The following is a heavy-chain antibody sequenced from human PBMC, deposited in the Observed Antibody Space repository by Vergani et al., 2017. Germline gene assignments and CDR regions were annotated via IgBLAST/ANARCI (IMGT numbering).Heavy chain of an antibody. CDR1: GYTFTGYY. D-gene: IGHD3-10*01. J-gene: IGHJ6*02. Sequence: QVQLVQSGAEVKKPGASVKVSCKASGYTFTGYYMHWVRQAPGQGLEWMGWINPNSGGTNYAQKFQGRVTMTRDTSISTAYMELSRLRSDDTAVYYCARDLTHLLPYGSGSHAFYGMDVWGQGTTVTVSS. CDR2: INPNSGGT. CDR3: ARDLTHLLPYGSGSHAFYGMDV. V-gene: IGHV1-2*02.